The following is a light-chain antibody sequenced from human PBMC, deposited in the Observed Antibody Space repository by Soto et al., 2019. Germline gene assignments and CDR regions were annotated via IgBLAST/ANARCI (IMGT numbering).Light chain of an antibody. CDR1: SSDVGAYNY. J-gene: IGLJ1*01. V-gene: IGLV2-14*01. CDR3: NSYTSKSTGV. CDR2: EVS. Sequence: QSALTQPASVSGSPGQSITISCTGISSDVGAYNYVSWYQQHPGKAPKLIIYEVSNRPSGVSNRFSGSKSGNTASLTISGLQAEDEADYYCNSYTSKSTGVFGTGTKLTVL.